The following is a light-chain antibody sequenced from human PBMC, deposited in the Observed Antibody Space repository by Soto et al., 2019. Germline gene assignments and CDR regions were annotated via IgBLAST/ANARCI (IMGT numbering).Light chain of an antibody. J-gene: IGKJ1*01. CDR2: AAS. Sequence: DIQMTQSPSSLSASIGDRVTITCRASQTISYFLNWYQLKPGKAPKLLIYAASSLQSGVPSRFSGSGSGTDFTLTISRLQPEDFATYTCQQSFSTPRTFGQGTKVEIK. V-gene: IGKV1-39*01. CDR1: QTISYF. CDR3: QQSFSTPRT.